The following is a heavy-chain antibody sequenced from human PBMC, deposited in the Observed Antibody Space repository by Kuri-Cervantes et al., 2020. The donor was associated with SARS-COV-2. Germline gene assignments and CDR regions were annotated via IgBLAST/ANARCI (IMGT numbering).Heavy chain of an antibody. V-gene: IGHV1-46*01. CDR2: INPSGSGT. Sequence: ASVKVSCKAFGYTFSDQYMYWVRQAPGQGLEWMGIINPSGSGTRYPQRFQDRISMTRDTSTSTVYMEWSSLASEYTAVYYCVVGFFSSRKWDYWGQGTLVTVSS. CDR1: GYTFSDQY. CDR3: VVGFFSSRKWDY. J-gene: IGHJ4*02. D-gene: IGHD6-6*01.